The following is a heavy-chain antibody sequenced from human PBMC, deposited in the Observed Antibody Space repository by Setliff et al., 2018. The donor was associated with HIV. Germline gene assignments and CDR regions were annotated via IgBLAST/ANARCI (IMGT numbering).Heavy chain of an antibody. V-gene: IGHV4-39*01. CDR2: IYYSGST. Sequence: SETLSLTCTVSGGSISSSNYYWGWIRQPPGKGLEWIGSIYYSGSTNYNPSLKSRVTISVDTSKNQFSLKLRSVAAADTAVYYCAKRPGYGYPFHIWGQGTMVTVSS. CDR1: GGSISSSNYY. J-gene: IGHJ3*02. D-gene: IGHD5-18*01. CDR3: AKRPGYGYPFHI.